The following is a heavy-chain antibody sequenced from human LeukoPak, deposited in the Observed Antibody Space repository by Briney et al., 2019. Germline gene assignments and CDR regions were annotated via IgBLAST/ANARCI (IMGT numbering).Heavy chain of an antibody. CDR3: AREDPQTRVPEGMDV. Sequence: SETLSLPCTASGCPISIYWSWIRQSPGEGLEWIGYVYYSGTTNSNPSLKSRVTISVDTSKNQFSLQLRSVTAADSAVYFCAREDPQTRVPEGMDVWGQGTTVIVSS. CDR1: GCPISIY. V-gene: IGHV4-59*01. J-gene: IGHJ6*02. CDR2: VYYSGTT. D-gene: IGHD4/OR15-4a*01.